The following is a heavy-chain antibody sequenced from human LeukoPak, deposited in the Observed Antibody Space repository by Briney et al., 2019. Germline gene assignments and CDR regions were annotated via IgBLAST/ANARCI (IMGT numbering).Heavy chain of an antibody. CDR1: GGSISICS. CDR3: ARDSRRSSGLFDS. D-gene: IGHD3-22*01. J-gene: IGHJ4*02. V-gene: IGHV4-59*01. CDR2: VRYSGNT. Sequence: SETLSLTCTLSGGSISICSWNWIRQPPGKGLEWIGSVRYSGNTNSNPSLKSRVTISVDTSKNQFSLKLNSVTAADTAVYYCARDSRRSSGLFDSWGQGSLVTVSS.